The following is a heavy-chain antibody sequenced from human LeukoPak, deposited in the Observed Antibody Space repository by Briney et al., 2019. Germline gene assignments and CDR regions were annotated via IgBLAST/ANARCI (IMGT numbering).Heavy chain of an antibody. V-gene: IGHV1-18*01. CDR1: GYTFTSYG. CDR3: ARDGRGAVAGFGADY. Sequence: ASVKVSCKASGYTFTSYGISSVRQAPGQGLEWMGWISAYNGNTNYAQKLQGRVTMTTDTSTSTAYMELRSLRSDETGVYYCARDGRGAVAGFGADYWGQGTLVTVSS. J-gene: IGHJ4*02. CDR2: ISAYNGNT. D-gene: IGHD6-19*01.